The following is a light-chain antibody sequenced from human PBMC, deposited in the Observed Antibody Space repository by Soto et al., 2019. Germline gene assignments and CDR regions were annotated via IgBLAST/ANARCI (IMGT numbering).Light chain of an antibody. V-gene: IGKV1-39*01. CDR1: QTISTY. J-gene: IGKJ1*01. Sequence: DIQMTQSPPSLSASVGDTITITCRASQTISTYLDWYQVTPGKAPRLLIYGASTLQDGVPSRFSGSGSGTDFTLTINSLQPEYFATYYCQQNYNLPPWTFGQGTKVEVK. CDR2: GAS. CDR3: QQNYNLPPWT.